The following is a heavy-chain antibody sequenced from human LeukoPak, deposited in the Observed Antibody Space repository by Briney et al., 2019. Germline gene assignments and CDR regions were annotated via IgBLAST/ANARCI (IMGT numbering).Heavy chain of an antibody. J-gene: IGHJ4*02. D-gene: IGHD3-22*01. CDR1: GCSISTTNW. CDR2: VHLDGRT. CDR3: AREGGYFRPLDY. V-gene: IGHV4-4*02. Sequence: SETLSLTCGVSGCSISTTNWWTWVRQPPGKVLEWIGEVHLDGRTNYNPSLESRVTMSVDLSENHMSLKLTSVTAADTAVYYCAREGGYFRPLDYMGQGTLVTVSS.